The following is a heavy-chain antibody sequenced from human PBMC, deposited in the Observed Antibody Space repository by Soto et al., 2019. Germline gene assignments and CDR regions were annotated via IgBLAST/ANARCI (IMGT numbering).Heavy chain of an antibody. CDR2: ISYGGSNK. CDR1: GFTFSSYG. D-gene: IGHD6-25*01. J-gene: IGHJ4*02. V-gene: IGHV3-30*03. Sequence: GGSLRLSCAASGFTFSSYGMHCVRQSPGKGLERVAVISYGGSNKYYADSVKGRFTISRDNAKNSLFLQMDSLKAEDTAVYYCEPPRLFDFWGLGSLVIVSS. CDR3: EPPRLFDF.